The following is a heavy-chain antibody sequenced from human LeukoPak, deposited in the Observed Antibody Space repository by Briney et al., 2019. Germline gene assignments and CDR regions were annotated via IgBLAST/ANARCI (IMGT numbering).Heavy chain of an antibody. J-gene: IGHJ4*02. D-gene: IGHD6-19*01. CDR1: GFTFSSYA. Sequence: GGSLRLSCAASGFTFSSYAMSWVRQAPGQGLEWVSAISDSGGNTYYAGSVKGRFTISRDNSKNTPYLQMNSLRAEDTAVYYCAKQDIRSSAWYDWGQGTLVTVSS. CDR3: AKQDIRSSAWYD. CDR2: ISDSGGNT. V-gene: IGHV3-23*01.